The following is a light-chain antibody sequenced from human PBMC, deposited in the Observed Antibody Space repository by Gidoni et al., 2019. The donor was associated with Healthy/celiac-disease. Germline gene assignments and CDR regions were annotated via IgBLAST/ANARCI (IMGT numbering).Light chain of an antibody. CDR3: KQANSFPIT. V-gene: IGKV1-12*01. Sequence: HLTQSPSSVSASGGDRVTITCRASQGISSWLDWYQQKPGKSPKRLSYAASSLQSGVPSRFSGRGSGTDFTLTISSLQAEDFATYYCKQANSFPITFGQGTRLEIK. CDR1: QGISSW. CDR2: AAS. J-gene: IGKJ5*01.